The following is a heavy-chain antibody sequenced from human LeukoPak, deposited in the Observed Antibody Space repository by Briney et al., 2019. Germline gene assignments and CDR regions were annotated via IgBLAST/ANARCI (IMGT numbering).Heavy chain of an antibody. J-gene: IGHJ6*02. Sequence: GGSLRLSCAASGFTFSSYAMSWVRQAPGKGLEWVSAISGSGGSTYYADSVKGRFTISRDNSKNTLYLQMNSLRAEDTAVYYCAKSIVVGPAAMYGYYYGMDVWGQGTTVTVSS. D-gene: IGHD2-2*01. V-gene: IGHV3-23*01. CDR1: GFTFSSYA. CDR2: ISGSGGST. CDR3: AKSIVVGPAAMYGYYYGMDV.